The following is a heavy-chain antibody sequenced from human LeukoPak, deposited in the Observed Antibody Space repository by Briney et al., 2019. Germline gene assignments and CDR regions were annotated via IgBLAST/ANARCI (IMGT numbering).Heavy chain of an antibody. J-gene: IGHJ4*02. CDR1: GFTFHRYG. CDR2: IWFDGSNQ. Sequence: PGMSLRLSCAASGFTFHRYGMHWVRQAPGKGLEWVTMIWFDGSNQYYADSVKGRFTISRDNSRNTLYLQMSSLRAEDTAVYYCSKGTNSSSWYYDNWGQGTLVTVSS. CDR3: SKGTNSSSWYYDN. V-gene: IGHV3-33*06. D-gene: IGHD6-13*01.